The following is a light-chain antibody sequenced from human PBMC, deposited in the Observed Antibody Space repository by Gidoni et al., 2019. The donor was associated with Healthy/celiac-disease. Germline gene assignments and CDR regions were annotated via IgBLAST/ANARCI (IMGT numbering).Light chain of an antibody. CDR3: QQRSNWRFT. Sequence: ELVLTQSPATLSLSPGARATLSCRASQRVSSYLAWYQQKPGQAPRLLIYDASNRATGIPARFSGSGSGTDFTLTISRLEPEDFAVYYCQQRSNWRFTFGPGTKVEIK. J-gene: IGKJ3*01. CDR2: DAS. CDR1: QRVSSY. V-gene: IGKV3-11*01.